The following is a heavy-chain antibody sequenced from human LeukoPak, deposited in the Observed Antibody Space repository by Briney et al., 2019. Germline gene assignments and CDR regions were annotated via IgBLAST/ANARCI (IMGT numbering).Heavy chain of an antibody. CDR1: GYTFTSYG. CDR3: ARVMVQAARPPGIY. CDR2: ISAYNGNT. J-gene: IGHJ4*02. D-gene: IGHD6-6*01. V-gene: IGHV1-18*01. Sequence: ASVKVSCKASGYTFTSYGISWVRQAPGQGLEWMGWISAYNGNTSYAQKLQGRVTMTTDTSTSTAYMELRSLRSDDTAVYYCARVMVQAARPPGIYWGQGTLVTVSS.